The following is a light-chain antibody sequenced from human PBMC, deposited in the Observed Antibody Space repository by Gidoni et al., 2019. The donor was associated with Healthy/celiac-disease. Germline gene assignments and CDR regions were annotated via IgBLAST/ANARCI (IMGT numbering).Light chain of an antibody. Sequence: EIVLTHSPGTLSLSPGERATLSCRASPSVSSSYLAWYHQKPGQAPRLLSYGATSRATGNPDRVSGSGSGTDFTLTRRRLEAEDFAVYYCQQYGSSRGVTFGPGTKVDIK. CDR3: QQYGSSRGVT. CDR1: PSVSSSY. V-gene: IGKV3-20*01. J-gene: IGKJ3*01. CDR2: GAT.